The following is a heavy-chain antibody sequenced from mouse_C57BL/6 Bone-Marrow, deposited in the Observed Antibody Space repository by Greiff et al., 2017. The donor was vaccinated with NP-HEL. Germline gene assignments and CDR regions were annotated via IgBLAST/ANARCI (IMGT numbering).Heavy chain of an antibody. CDR3: ARGGYGPENFFDY. J-gene: IGHJ2*01. D-gene: IGHD1-1*01. CDR1: GFTFSSYA. V-gene: IGHV5-4*01. CDR2: ISDGGSYT. Sequence: EVQRVESGGGLVKPGGSLKLSCAASGFTFSSYAMSWVRQTPEKRLEWVATISDGGSYTNYPDNVKGRFTISRDNAKNNLYLQISHLKSEDTAMYDCARGGYGPENFFDYWGQGTTLTVSS.